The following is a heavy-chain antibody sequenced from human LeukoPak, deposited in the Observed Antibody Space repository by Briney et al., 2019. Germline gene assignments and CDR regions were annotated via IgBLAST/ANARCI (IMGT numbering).Heavy chain of an antibody. J-gene: IGHJ4*02. CDR1: GVSISSYNSY. CDR3: ARSPVVVPAAIDY. D-gene: IGHD2-2*01. Sequence: TSDTLSLTCTVSGVSISSYNSYWGRIRQPPGKGLEWIATIFYAGNTYYHPSLKSRVTMSVDTSKNQFSLKLSSVTAADTAVYYCARSPVVVPAAIDYWAREPWSPSPQ. V-gene: IGHV4-39*07. CDR2: IFYAGNT.